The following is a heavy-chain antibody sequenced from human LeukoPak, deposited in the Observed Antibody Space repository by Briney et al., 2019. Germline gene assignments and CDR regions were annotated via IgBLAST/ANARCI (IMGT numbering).Heavy chain of an antibody. CDR2: IKQDGSEK. CDR3: ARTTAGFDY. J-gene: IGHJ4*02. V-gene: IGHV3-7*01. CDR1: GFTFSSYA. Sequence: GGSLRLSCAASGFTFSSYAMSWVRQTPGKGLEWVANIKQDGSEKYYVDSVKGRFTISRDNAKNSLYLQMNSLRADDTAVYYCARTTAGFDYWGQGTLVTVSS. D-gene: IGHD4-11*01.